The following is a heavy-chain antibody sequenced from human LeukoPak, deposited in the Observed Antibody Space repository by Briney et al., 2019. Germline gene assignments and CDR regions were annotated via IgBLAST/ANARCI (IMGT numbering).Heavy chain of an antibody. J-gene: IGHJ4*02. Sequence: ASVKVSCKASGYIFTNYDINWVRQATGRGLEWMGWMNPNSGNTGFAQKFQGRVTMTRNTSKSTAYMELSSLTSEDWAVYYCARARGYSYGYSDYWGQGTLVTVSS. V-gene: IGHV1-8*01. CDR2: MNPNSGNT. D-gene: IGHD5-18*01. CDR1: GYIFTNYD. CDR3: ARARGYSYGYSDY.